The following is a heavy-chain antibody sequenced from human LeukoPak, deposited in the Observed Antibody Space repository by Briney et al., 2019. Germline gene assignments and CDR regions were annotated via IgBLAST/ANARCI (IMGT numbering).Heavy chain of an antibody. CDR2: IDEGGSVR. J-gene: IGHJ4*02. V-gene: IGHV3-7*01. D-gene: IGHD4-23*01. Sequence: GGSLRLSCAASGFSFSSYWMSWVRQTPEKGLEFVANIDEGGSVRNYMDSLKGRFTISRDNAKKSQYLQMNSLRVEDTAVYYCARRVVLGTPHFDYWGQGTLVTVSS. CDR3: ARRVVLGTPHFDY. CDR1: GFSFSSYW.